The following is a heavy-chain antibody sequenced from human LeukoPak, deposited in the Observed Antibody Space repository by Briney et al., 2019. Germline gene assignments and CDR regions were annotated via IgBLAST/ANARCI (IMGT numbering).Heavy chain of an antibody. CDR3: ARKDGDG. D-gene: IGHD5-24*01. CDR2: IYNSGST. J-gene: IGHJ4*02. Sequence: SETLSLTCTVSGGSISSYYWSWIRQPPGEGLEWIGHIYNSGSTNYNPSLRGRVTISLDTSKNQVSLKLSSVTAADTAMYYCARKDGDGWGQGTLVTVSS. CDR1: GGSISSYY. V-gene: IGHV4-59*01.